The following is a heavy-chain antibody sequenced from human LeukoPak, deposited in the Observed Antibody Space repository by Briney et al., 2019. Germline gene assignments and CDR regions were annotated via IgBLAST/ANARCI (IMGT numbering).Heavy chain of an antibody. V-gene: IGHV3-21*01. CDR1: GFTFSSYS. Sequence: GGSLRLSCAASGFTFSSYSMNWVRQAPGKGLEWVSSISSSSSYIYYADSVKGRFTISRDNAKNSLYLQMNSLRAEDTAVYYCARDQWQWELGYFDYWGQGTLVTVSS. D-gene: IGHD1-26*01. J-gene: IGHJ4*02. CDR3: ARDQWQWELGYFDY. CDR2: ISSSSSYI.